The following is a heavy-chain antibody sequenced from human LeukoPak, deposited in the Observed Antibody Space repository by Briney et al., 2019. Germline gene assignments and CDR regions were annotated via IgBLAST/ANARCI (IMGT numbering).Heavy chain of an antibody. J-gene: IGHJ6*02. CDR3: ARDPYSSSWYLDYYYYGMDV. CDR1: GFTFSSHA. D-gene: IGHD6-13*01. CDR2: ISGTAGST. Sequence: PGASLRLSCAASGFTFSSHAMSWVRQAPGKGLEWVSGISGTAGSTYYADSVKGRFTISRDNAKNSLYLQMNSLRAEDTAVYYCARDPYSSSWYLDYYYYGMDVWGQGTTVTVSS. V-gene: IGHV3-23*01.